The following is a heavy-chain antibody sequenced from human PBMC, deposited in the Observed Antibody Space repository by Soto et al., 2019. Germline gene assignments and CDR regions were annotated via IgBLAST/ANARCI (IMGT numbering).Heavy chain of an antibody. CDR1: GFTFDDYA. V-gene: IGHV3-9*01. J-gene: IGHJ3*02. CDR3: AKDRIAVAGTWVFAFDI. D-gene: IGHD6-19*01. Sequence: GGSLRLSCAASGFTFDDYAMHWVRQAPGKGLEWVSGISWNSGSIGYADSVKGRFTISRDNAKNSLYLQMNSLRAEDTALYYCAKDRIAVAGTWVFAFDIWGQGTMVTVSS. CDR2: ISWNSGSI.